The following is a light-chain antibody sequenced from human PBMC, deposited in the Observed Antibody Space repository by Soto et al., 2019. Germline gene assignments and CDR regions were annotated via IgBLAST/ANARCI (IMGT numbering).Light chain of an antibody. CDR2: EVT. V-gene: IGLV2-8*01. CDR3: SSYVGNDIWV. Sequence: QSALTQPPSASGSPGQSVTISCTGTSSDVGAYKDVSWYQQYPGKAPKLMIYEVTKRPSGVPDRFSGSKSGNTASLTVSGLQAEDDAYYYCSSYVGNDIWVFGGGTKLTVL. J-gene: IGLJ3*02. CDR1: SSDVGAYKD.